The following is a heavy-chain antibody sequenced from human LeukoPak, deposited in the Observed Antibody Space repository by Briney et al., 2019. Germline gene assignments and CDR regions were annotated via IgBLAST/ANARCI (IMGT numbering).Heavy chain of an antibody. CDR1: GFTFSSYW. CDR2: INSDGSIT. V-gene: IGHV3-74*01. Sequence: GGSLRLSCAASGFTFSSYWMHWVRQAPGKGLEWVSRINSDGSITTYADSVEGRFSISRDNAKNTLYLQMNSLRVEDTAVYYCARQLWPLFDYWGQGTLVTVSS. J-gene: IGHJ4*02. CDR3: ARQLWPLFDY. D-gene: IGHD5-18*01.